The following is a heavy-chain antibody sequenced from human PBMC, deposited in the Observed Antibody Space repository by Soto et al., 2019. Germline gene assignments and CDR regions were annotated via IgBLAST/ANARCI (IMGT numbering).Heavy chain of an antibody. Sequence: GGSLRLSCAASGFTFSSYSMNWVRQAPGKGLEWVSSISSSSSYIYYADSVKGRFTISRDNAKNSLYLQMNSLRAEDTAVYYCARDLYGSGSYSPPVAFDIWGQGTMVTVSS. J-gene: IGHJ3*02. CDR2: ISSSSSYI. CDR3: ARDLYGSGSYSPPVAFDI. V-gene: IGHV3-21*01. D-gene: IGHD3-10*01. CDR1: GFTFSSYS.